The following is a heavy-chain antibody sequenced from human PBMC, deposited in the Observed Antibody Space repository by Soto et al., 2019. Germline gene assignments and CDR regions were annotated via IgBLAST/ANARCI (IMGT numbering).Heavy chain of an antibody. CDR2: ISGSVGTT. V-gene: IGHV3-23*01. CDR1: GFTFSSYA. CDR3: AKSEDLRITVFGVRNYGMDV. J-gene: IGHJ6*02. Sequence: GGSLRLSCAASGFTFSSYAMSWVRQAPGKGLEWVSTISGSVGTTYYADSVKGRFTISRDNSKNTLYLQMNSLSAEDTAVYYCAKSEDLRITVFGVRNYGMDVWGQGTTVTVSS. D-gene: IGHD3-3*01.